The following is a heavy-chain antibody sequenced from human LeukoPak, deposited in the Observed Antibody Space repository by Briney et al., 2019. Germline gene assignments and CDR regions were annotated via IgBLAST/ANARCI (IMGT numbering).Heavy chain of an antibody. CDR3: SWREDSSGWFPLGDY. V-gene: IGHV3-49*04. J-gene: IGHJ4*02. Sequence: PGGSLRLSCTASGFTFGDYAMSWVRQAPGKGLEWVGFIRSKAYGGTTEYAASVKGRFTISRDDSKSIAYLQMNSLKTEDTAVYYCSWREDSSGWFPLGDYWGQGTLVTVSS. D-gene: IGHD6-13*01. CDR2: IRSKAYGGTT. CDR1: GFTFGDYA.